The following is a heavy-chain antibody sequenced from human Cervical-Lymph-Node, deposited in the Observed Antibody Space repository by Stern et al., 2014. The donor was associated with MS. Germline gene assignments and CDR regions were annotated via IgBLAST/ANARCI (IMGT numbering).Heavy chain of an antibody. D-gene: IGHD1-14*01. CDR3: ARQTTAWASDV. CDR1: GFTFSIYR. CDR2: IYPGDSES. Sequence: VQLVQSGAELIRPGASLKVSCKGSGFTFSIYRIAWVRQMPGKGLEWWVSIYPGDSESRYSPSFQGQVSMSADKSTSTAYLQWSSLNDSDTAIYFCARQTTAWASDVWGQGTLVTVSS. V-gene: IGHV5-51*01. J-gene: IGHJ4*02.